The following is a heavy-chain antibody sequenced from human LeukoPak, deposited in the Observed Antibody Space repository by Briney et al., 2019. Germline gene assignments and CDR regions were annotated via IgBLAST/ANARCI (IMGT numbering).Heavy chain of an antibody. CDR2: LSGSGGST. CDR1: GSNLRSYA. J-gene: IGHJ4*02. CDR3: AKGYSSAWNFFDY. D-gene: IGHD6-19*01. Sequence: GGSLRLSCVASGSNLRSYAMSWVRQAPGKGLEWVSSLSGSGGSTYYADSVKGRFTISRDNSKNTLHLQMNSLRAEDTAVYYCAKGYSSAWNFFDYWGQGTLVTVSS. V-gene: IGHV3-23*01.